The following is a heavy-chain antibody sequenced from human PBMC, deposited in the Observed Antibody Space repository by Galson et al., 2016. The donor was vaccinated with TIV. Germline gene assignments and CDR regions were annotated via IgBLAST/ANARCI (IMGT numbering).Heavy chain of an antibody. J-gene: IGHJ4*02. V-gene: IGHV1-18*01. CDR1: GYTFSNFA. CDR3: ARYSSTSSRRFDY. D-gene: IGHD6-6*01. Sequence: SVKVSCKASGYTFSNFAITWVRQAPGQGLEWMGYMSAYSGASNYAQEFQGRVTITTDTSTSTAYMEFRNLRFDDTAVYYCARYSSTSSRRFDYWGQGTLVTVSA. CDR2: MSAYSGAS.